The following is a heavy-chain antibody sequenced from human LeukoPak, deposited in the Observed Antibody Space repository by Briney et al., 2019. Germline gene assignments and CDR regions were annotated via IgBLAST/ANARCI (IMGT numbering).Heavy chain of an antibody. CDR1: GGSISSSLFY. Sequence: PSETLSLTCTVSGGSISSSLFYWAWIRQPPGKGLEWIGIVYYSGSTYCNPSLKSRVTISVDTSKNQFSLKLSSVTAADTAVYYCARLLGISGLFDYWGQGTLVTVSS. D-gene: IGHD3-9*01. CDR3: ARLLGISGLFDY. V-gene: IGHV4-39*01. CDR2: VYYSGST. J-gene: IGHJ4*02.